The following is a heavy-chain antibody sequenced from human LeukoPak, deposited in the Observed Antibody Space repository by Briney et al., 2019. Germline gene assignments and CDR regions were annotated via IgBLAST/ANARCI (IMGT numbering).Heavy chain of an antibody. J-gene: IGHJ4*02. CDR1: GYTFTSYG. CDR3: AIMRPTVGATGY. CDR2: ISAYNGNT. D-gene: IGHD1-26*01. Sequence: ASVKVSCKASGYTFTSYGISWVRQAPGQGLEWMGWISAYNGNTNYAQKLQGRVTMTTDTSTSTAYMELRSLRSDDTAVYYCAIMRPTVGATGYWGQGTLVTVSS. V-gene: IGHV1-18*01.